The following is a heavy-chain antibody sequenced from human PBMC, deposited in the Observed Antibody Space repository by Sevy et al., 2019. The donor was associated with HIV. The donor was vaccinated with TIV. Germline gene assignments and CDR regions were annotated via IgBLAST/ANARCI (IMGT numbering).Heavy chain of an antibody. J-gene: IGHJ6*02. CDR1: GSSFESFA. CDR3: TRGSGIDYYEKGMDL. CDR2: ISKSSSYI. V-gene: IGHV3-21*04. Sequence: GGSLRLSCAASGSSFESFAMNWVRQAPGKGLEWVAYISKSSSYIYYADSVKGRFTISRDNAKNSLFLQMNILGAEETAIYYCTRGSGIDYYEKGMDLWGQGTTVTVSS. D-gene: IGHD3-10*01.